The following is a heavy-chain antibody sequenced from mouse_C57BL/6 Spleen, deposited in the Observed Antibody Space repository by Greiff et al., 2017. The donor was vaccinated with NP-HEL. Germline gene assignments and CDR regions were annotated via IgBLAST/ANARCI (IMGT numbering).Heavy chain of an antibody. CDR2: IDPDDGET. J-gene: IGHJ1*03. V-gene: IGHV14-2*01. CDR3: VKYYYGSSYKYFDV. D-gene: IGHD1-1*01. CDR1: GFKIKDYY. Sequence: VQLQQSGAELLKPGGPVKLSCTASGFKIKDYYMHRVKQRTEQGLEWIGRIDPDDGETKYAPKFQGKATITADTSSNTAYLQLSSLTSEDTAVYYCVKYYYGSSYKYFDVWGTGTTVTVSS.